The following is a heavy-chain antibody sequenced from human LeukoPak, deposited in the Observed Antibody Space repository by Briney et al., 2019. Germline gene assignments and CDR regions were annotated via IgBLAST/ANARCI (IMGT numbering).Heavy chain of an antibody. CDR2: IIPILGIA. D-gene: IGHD2-21*02. CDR1: GGTFSSYA. CDR3: ARDRQVTGDAFDI. V-gene: IGHV1-69*04. Sequence: ASVKVSCKASGGTFSSYAISWVRQAPGQGLEWMGRIIPILGIANYAQKFQGRVTITADKSTSTAYMELSSLRSEDTAVYYCARDRQVTGDAFDIWGQGTMVTVSS. J-gene: IGHJ3*02.